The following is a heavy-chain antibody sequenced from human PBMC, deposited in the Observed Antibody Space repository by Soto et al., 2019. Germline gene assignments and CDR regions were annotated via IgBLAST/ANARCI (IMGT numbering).Heavy chain of an antibody. CDR2: MSYDGSNE. D-gene: IGHD4-4*01. J-gene: IGHJ4*01. CDR1: GFTFSNFG. Sequence: VHLVESGGGVVQPGRSLRLSCAASGFTFSNFGMHWVRQAPGKGLEWVAVMSYDGSNEYYGDSVKGRFTISRDSSKNTLFLQMNRLRAEDTAVYYCAKGRHVSSYSAADYWGHGTLVNVSS. V-gene: IGHV3-30*18. CDR3: AKGRHVSSYSAADY.